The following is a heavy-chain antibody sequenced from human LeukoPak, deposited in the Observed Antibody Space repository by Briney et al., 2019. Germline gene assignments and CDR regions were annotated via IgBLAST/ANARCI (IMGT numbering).Heavy chain of an antibody. D-gene: IGHD1-26*01. CDR3: ARAWELPAFDY. V-gene: IGHV1-2*02. CDR1: GYTFSGYY. CDR2: INPKSGGT. Sequence: ASVKVSCKASGYTFSGYYMHWVRQAPGQGLEWMGWINPKSGGTNEAQKFQGRVTMTRDTSISTAYMELSRLRSDDTAVYYCARAWELPAFDYWGQGTLVTVSS. J-gene: IGHJ4*02.